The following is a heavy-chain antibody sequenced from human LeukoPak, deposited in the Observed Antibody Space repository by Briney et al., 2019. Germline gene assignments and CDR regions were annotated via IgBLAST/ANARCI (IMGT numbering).Heavy chain of an antibody. CDR2: ISGSGGST. V-gene: IGHV3-23*01. D-gene: IGHD6-13*01. CDR1: GFTFSSYA. J-gene: IGHJ6*02. Sequence: GGSLRLSCAASGFTFSSYAMSWVRQAPGKGLEWVSGISGSGGSTYYADSVKGRFTISRDNSKNTLYLQMNSLRAEDTAVYYCAKDPLAAGKKDYYYYGMDVWGQGTTVTVSS. CDR3: AKDPLAAGKKDYYYYGMDV.